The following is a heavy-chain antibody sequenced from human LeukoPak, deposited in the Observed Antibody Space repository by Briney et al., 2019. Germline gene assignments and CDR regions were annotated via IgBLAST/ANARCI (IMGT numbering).Heavy chain of an antibody. CDR2: ISYDGTNK. V-gene: IGHV3-30*04. J-gene: IGHJ6*03. D-gene: IGHD1-26*01. Sequence: GGSLRLSCAAAGFTFSTSSFHWVRQAPGKGLEGVAVISYDGTNKDYADSVKGRFTISRDNSKNTLYLQMNSLRSEDTAVYYCARDAVGYFYYMDVWGTGTTVTVSS. CDR3: ARDAVGYFYYMDV. CDR1: GFTFSTSS.